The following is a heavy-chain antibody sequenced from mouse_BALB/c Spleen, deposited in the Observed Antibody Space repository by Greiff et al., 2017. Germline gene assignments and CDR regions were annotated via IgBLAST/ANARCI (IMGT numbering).Heavy chain of an antibody. J-gene: IGHJ1*01. Sequence: EVKLQQSGPDLVKPSQSLSLTCTVTGYSITSGYSWHWIRQFPGNKLEWMGYIHYSGSTNYNPSLKSRISITRDTSKNQFFLQLNSVTTEDTATYYCAFYGYWYFDVWGAGTTVTVSS. CDR3: AFYGYWYFDV. V-gene: IGHV3-1*02. D-gene: IGHD1-1*01. CDR1: GYSITSGYS. CDR2: IHYSGST.